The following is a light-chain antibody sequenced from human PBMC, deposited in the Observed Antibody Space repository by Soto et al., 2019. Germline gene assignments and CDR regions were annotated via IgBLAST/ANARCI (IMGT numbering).Light chain of an antibody. Sequence: DIQMTQSPSSLSASVGDRVTITCRASQSISSYLHWYQQKPGKAPKLLIYAASNLQRGVPSRFSGSGSGTEFTLTITGLQPDDFATYYCQQYNTYWTFGQGTKVDIK. CDR2: AAS. CDR1: QSISSY. CDR3: QQYNTYWT. V-gene: IGKV1-17*01. J-gene: IGKJ1*01.